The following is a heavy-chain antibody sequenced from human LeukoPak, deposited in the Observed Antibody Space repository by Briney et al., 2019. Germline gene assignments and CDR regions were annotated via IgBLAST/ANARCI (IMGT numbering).Heavy chain of an antibody. CDR3: SRLQYTYGSEFDH. D-gene: IGHD5-18*01. V-gene: IGHV4-39*01. Sequence: SETLSVTCSVSGDSISTTAYYWAWIRQPPGKGLEWIGNIYYSGNTFHSPSLRSRVTISVDTSKNQFSLKLTSVTAADTAVYYWSRLQYTYGSEFDHWGQGTLVTVSS. CDR2: IYYSGNT. CDR1: GDSISTTAYY. J-gene: IGHJ4*02.